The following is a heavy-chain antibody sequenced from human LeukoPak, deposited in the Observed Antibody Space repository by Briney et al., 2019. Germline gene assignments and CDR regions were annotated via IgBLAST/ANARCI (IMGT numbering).Heavy chain of an antibody. J-gene: IGHJ3*02. CDR1: GGSISSGDYY. V-gene: IGHV4-30-4*02. Sequence: PSETLSLTCTVSGGSISSGDYYWSWIRQPPGKGLEWIGYIYYSGSTYYNPSLKSRVTISVDTSKNQFSLKLSSVTAADTAVYYCASRLAAPGAFDIWGQGTMVTVSS. D-gene: IGHD6-6*01. CDR2: IYYSGST. CDR3: ASRLAAPGAFDI.